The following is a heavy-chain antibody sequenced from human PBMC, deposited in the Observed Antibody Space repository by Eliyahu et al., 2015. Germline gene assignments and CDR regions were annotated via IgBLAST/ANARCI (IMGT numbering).Heavy chain of an antibody. V-gene: IGHV2-5*02. Sequence: QITLEESGPARVXPTQTLALTCTFSGFSXXSSGGGVGWIRQPPGKPLEWLAFIYWDDDKRYSPSLRSRLTITKDTSQNQVVLIMTNMDPVDTATYYCAHRREYSGNWDGGALDIWGQGTVVTVSS. CDR2: IYWDDDK. D-gene: IGHD6-13*01. CDR3: AHRREYSGNWDGGALDI. J-gene: IGHJ3*02. CDR1: GFSXXSSGGG.